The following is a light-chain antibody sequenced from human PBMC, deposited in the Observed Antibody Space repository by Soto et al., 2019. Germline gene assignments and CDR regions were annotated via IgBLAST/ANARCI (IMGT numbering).Light chain of an antibody. CDR2: AAS. Sequence: DIQMTQSPSSLSASVGDRVTITCRASQSITNYLNWYQQKPGEAPNLLIYAASSLQSGVPSRFSGGGSGTDFTLTISSLQPEDFATYYCQQSYSTPRTFGQGTKVEIK. CDR3: QQSYSTPRT. V-gene: IGKV1-39*01. CDR1: QSITNY. J-gene: IGKJ1*01.